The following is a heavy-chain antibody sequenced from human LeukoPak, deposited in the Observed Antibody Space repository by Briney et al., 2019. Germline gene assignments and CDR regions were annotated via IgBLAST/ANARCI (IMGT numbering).Heavy chain of an antibody. J-gene: IGHJ5*02. CDR2: ISAYNGNT. CDR3: ARGYSSSWYGTLNWFDP. Sequence: ASVKVSCKASGYPFTSYGISWVRQAPGQGLEWMGWISAYNGNTNYAQKLQGRVTMTTDTSTSTAYMELRSLRSDDTAVYYCARGYSSSWYGTLNWFDPWGQGTLVTVSS. D-gene: IGHD6-13*01. CDR1: GYPFTSYG. V-gene: IGHV1-18*01.